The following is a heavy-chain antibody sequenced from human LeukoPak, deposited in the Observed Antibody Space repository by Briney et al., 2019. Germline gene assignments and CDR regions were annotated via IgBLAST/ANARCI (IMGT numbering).Heavy chain of an antibody. CDR1: GFSLRTSGVG. J-gene: IGHJ6*02. D-gene: IGHD5-12*01. V-gene: IGHV2-5*01. CDR2: IYWNDDK. Sequence: SGPTLVNPTQTLTLPCTFSGFSLRTSGVGVGWIRQPPGKALEWLALIYWNDDKRYSPSLKSRLTITKDTSKNQMVLTMTNMDPVDTATYYCAHSPKVATIPTYYYYYYGMDVWGQGTTVTVSS. CDR3: AHSPKVATIPTYYYYYYGMDV.